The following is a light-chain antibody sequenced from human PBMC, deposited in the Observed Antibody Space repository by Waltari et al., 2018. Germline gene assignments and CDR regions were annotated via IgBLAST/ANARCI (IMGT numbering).Light chain of an antibody. Sequence: QSALTQPASVSGSPGQSITIPCPGTSRDIGGYNYVSWYQQHPGKAPKLIIYEVTKRPSGVSNRFSGSKSGNTASLTISGLQAEDEADYYCSSYTSSTTLYVFGTGTKVTVL. J-gene: IGLJ1*01. V-gene: IGLV2-14*01. CDR3: SSYTSSTTLYV. CDR1: SRDIGGYNY. CDR2: EVT.